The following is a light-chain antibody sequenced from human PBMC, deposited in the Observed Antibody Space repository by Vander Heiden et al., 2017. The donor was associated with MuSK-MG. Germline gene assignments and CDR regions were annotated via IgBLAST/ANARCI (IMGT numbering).Light chain of an antibody. V-gene: IGLV2-14*01. Sequence: QSALTQPASVSGSPGQAITISCTGTSSDVGGFKYVSWYQHHPGKAPKLIIYEVNNRPSGVSTRFSGSKSGNTASLTISGLQAEDEADYYCSSHTIYTTVVFGGGTKLTVL. J-gene: IGLJ2*01. CDR3: SSHTIYTTVV. CDR2: EVN. CDR1: SSDVGGFKY.